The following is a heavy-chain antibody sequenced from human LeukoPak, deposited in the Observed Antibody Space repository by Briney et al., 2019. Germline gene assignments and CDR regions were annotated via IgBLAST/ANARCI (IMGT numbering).Heavy chain of an antibody. D-gene: IGHD3-22*01. CDR3: AKDPYYYDSGGYCDY. CDR2: IWYDGSNK. CDR1: GFTFSSYG. Sequence: GGSLRLSCAASGFTFSSYGMHWVRQAPGKGLEWVAVIWYDGSNKYYADSVKGRFTISRDNSKNTLYLQMNSLRAEDTAVYYCAKDPYYYDSGGYCDYWGQGTLVTVSS. V-gene: IGHV3-33*06. J-gene: IGHJ4*02.